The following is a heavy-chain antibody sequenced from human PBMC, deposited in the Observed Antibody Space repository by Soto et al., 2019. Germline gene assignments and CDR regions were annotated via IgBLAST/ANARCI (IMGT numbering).Heavy chain of an antibody. D-gene: IGHD3-10*01. Sequence: QVQLVQSGAEVKKPGASVKVSCKASGYTFTSYGISWVRQAPGQGLEWMGWISAYNGNTNYAQKLKGRVTMTTDTYTSTAYIELSSLISDDTAVYYCAAFLYGSGSLTLGYCGQGTLVTVSS. CDR1: GYTFTSYG. V-gene: IGHV1-18*01. CDR2: ISAYNGNT. J-gene: IGHJ4*02. CDR3: AAFLYGSGSLTLGY.